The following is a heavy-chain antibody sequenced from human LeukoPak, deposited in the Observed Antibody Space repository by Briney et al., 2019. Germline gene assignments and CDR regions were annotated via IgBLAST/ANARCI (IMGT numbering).Heavy chain of an antibody. D-gene: IGHD5-24*01. Sequence: GGSLRLSCVPSGITFSNSALSWVRQAPGKGLEWVSTITKSGDQTHYADSVRGPFTISRDISKNTLYLQMNSLRAEDTAVYHCVKSAGKDGYRDVFDIWGQGTVVTVSS. V-gene: IGHV3-23*01. J-gene: IGHJ3*02. CDR2: ITKSGDQT. CDR3: VKSAGKDGYRDVFDI. CDR1: GITFSNSA.